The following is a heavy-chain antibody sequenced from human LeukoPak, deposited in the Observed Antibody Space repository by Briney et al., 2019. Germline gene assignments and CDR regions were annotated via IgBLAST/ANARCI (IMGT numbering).Heavy chain of an antibody. V-gene: IGHV4-59*08. CDR3: ARHPDGYSRFDP. D-gene: IGHD5-24*01. CDR1: GGSISSYY. J-gene: IGHJ5*02. Sequence: SETLSLTCTVSGGSISSYYWSWIRQPPGKGLEWIGYIYYSGSTNYNPSLKSRVTISVDTSKNQFSLKLSSVTAADTAVYYRARHPDGYSRFDPWGQGTLATVSS. CDR2: IYYSGST.